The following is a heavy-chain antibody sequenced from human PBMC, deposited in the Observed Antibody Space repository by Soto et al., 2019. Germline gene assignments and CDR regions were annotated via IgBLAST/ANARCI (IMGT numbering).Heavy chain of an antibody. CDR3: AKNTPYASSGYIDY. CDR2: IIPIFGTA. Sequence: SVKVSCKASGGTFSSYAISWVRQAPGQGLEWMGGIIPIFGTANYAQKFQGRVTITADESTSTAYMELSSLRSEDTAVYYCAKNTPYASSGYIDYWGQGTLVTVSS. V-gene: IGHV1-69*13. CDR1: GGTFSSYA. D-gene: IGHD3-22*01. J-gene: IGHJ4*02.